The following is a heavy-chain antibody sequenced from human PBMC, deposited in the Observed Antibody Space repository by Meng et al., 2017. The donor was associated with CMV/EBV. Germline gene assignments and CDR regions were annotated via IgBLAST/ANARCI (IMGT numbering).Heavy chain of an antibody. D-gene: IGHD5-18*01. Sequence: GESLKISCAASGFTFKRHWMHWVRQAPGKGPVCVARIKSDGTYRDYAGFVKGRFTTSRDNAKDMVYLQMTSLRDDDSGVYHCVRDDDRYGLDYWGRGSLVTVSS. J-gene: IGHJ4*02. CDR1: GFTFKRHW. V-gene: IGHV3-74*01. CDR3: VRDDDRYGLDY. CDR2: IKSDGTYR.